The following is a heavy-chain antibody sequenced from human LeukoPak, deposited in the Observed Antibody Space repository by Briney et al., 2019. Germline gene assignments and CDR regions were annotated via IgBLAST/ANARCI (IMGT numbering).Heavy chain of an antibody. D-gene: IGHD6-6*01. V-gene: IGHV4-59*01. CDR3: ARGMYSSSRLVYYYMDV. Sequence: SETLSLACSVSGGSISSYYWSWIRQPPGEGLEWIGYIYYSGSTNYNPSLKSRVTISVHTSKNQFSLKLRSVTAADTAVYYCARGMYSSSRLVYYYMDVWGKGTTVTVSS. CDR1: GGSISSYY. J-gene: IGHJ6*03. CDR2: IYYSGST.